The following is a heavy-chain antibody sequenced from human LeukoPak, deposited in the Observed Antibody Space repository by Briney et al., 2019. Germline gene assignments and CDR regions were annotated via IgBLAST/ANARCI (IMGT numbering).Heavy chain of an antibody. CDR3: ARDLSYGYELFDY. CDR2: IYYSGST. CDR1: GGSISSSSYY. J-gene: IGHJ4*02. D-gene: IGHD5-18*01. Sequence: SETLSLTCTVSGGSISSSSYYWGWIRQPPGKGLEWIGSIYYSGSTYYNPSLKSRVTISVDTSKNQFSLKLSSVTAADTAVYYCARDLSYGYELFDYWGQGTLVTVSS. V-gene: IGHV4-39*07.